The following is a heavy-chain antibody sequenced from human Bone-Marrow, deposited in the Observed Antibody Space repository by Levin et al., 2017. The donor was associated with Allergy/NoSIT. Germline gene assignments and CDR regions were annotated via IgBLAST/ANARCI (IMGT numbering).Heavy chain of an antibody. D-gene: IGHD2-21*01. J-gene: IGHJ4*02. CDR1: GFTFTNFY. CDR3: VRDLWGRDDF. CDR2: IKGDGSYI. Sequence: LSLTCATSGFTFTNFYMHWVRQGPGKGLVWLSHIKGDGSYIEYADSVRGRFSISRDNAKNILYLQMNSLTVDDTGVFYCVRDLWGRDDFWGQGTLVTVSS. V-gene: IGHV3-74*03.